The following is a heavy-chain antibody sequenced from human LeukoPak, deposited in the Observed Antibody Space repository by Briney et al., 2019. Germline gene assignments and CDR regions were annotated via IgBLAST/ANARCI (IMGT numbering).Heavy chain of an antibody. CDR3: ANLGYTALLSDFDY. CDR2: IWYDGSNK. J-gene: IGHJ4*02. V-gene: IGHV3-33*06. Sequence: PGGSLRLSCAASGFTFSSYGMHWVRQAPGKGLEWVAVIWYDGSNKYYADSVKGRFTISRDNSKNTLYLQMNSLRAEDTAVYYCANLGYTALLSDFDYWGQGTLVTVSS. CDR1: GFTFSSYG. D-gene: IGHD5-18*01.